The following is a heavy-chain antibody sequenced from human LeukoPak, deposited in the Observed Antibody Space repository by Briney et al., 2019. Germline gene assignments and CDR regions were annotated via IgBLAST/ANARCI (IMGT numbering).Heavy chain of an antibody. CDR3: ARGRNIEMTTMSGGSDY. CDR1: GYTFTDYY. V-gene: IGHV1-2*02. J-gene: IGHJ4*02. D-gene: IGHD5-24*01. Sequence: ASVKVSCKASGYTFTDYYMLWVRQAPGQRLEWIGWLNPNSGDTNYAQKFQGRVSMTRDSSISTAYMDLSDLRSDDTAVYSCARGRNIEMTTMSGGSDYWGQGTLVTVSS. CDR2: LNPNSGDT.